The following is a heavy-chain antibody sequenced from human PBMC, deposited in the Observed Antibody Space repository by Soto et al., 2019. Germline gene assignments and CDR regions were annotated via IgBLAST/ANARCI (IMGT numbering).Heavy chain of an antibody. V-gene: IGHV6-1*01. D-gene: IGHD6-19*01. Sequence: SQTLSLTCAISGDSVPSNTAAWNWTRSSPSRGLEWLGRTYYRSNWRHDYAVSVKSRITVNPDTSKNHFSLQLNSVTPDDTAVYYCARGVAGSGFDLWGQGTMVTVYS. J-gene: IGHJ4*02. CDR1: GDSVPSNTAA. CDR3: ARGVAGSGFDL. CDR2: TYYRSNWRH.